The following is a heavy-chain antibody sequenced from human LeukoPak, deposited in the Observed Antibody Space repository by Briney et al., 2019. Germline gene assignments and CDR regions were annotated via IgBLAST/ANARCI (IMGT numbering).Heavy chain of an antibody. CDR3: AREGYTSDYAGAFDI. D-gene: IGHD2-2*01. V-gene: IGHV3-23*01. Sequence: GGSLRLSCVASGSTLRNYIMTWVRQAPGKGLEWVSSMSIIDDSIYYADSVKGRFTISRDNSKSTLSLQVSSLRAEDTGVYYCAREGYTSDYAGAFDIWGQGSVVTVSS. J-gene: IGHJ3*02. CDR2: MSIIDDSI. CDR1: GSTLRNYI.